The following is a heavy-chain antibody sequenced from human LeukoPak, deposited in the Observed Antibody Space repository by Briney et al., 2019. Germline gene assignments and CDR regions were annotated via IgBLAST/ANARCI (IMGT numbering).Heavy chain of an antibody. D-gene: IGHD5-24*01. J-gene: IGHJ4*02. Sequence: PSETLSLTCAVSGGSFSSGGYSWSWIRQPPGKGLVWIGYVYRSGSTYYTPTLKSRVTISVDRPKNHFSLQLSSVTAADTAVYYCARGKSRPRDGYNYSYDYWGQGTLVTVPS. CDR2: VYRSGST. CDR1: GGSFSSGGYS. CDR3: ARGKSRPRDGYNYSYDY. V-gene: IGHV4-30-2*01.